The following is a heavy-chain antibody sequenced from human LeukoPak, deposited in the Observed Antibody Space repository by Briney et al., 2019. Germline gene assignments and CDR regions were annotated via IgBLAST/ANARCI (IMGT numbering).Heavy chain of an antibody. Sequence: SQTLSLTCAISGDSVSRNSAAWNWIRQSPSRGLEWLGRTYYRSKWYNDYAVSVKSRITINPDTSKNQLSLQLNSVTPEDTAVYYCVKGGWLHSRGYYHYYMDVWDKGTTVTVSS. J-gene: IGHJ6*03. V-gene: IGHV6-1*01. CDR3: VKGGWLHSRGYYHYYMDV. D-gene: IGHD5-12*01. CDR1: GDSVSRNSAA. CDR2: TYYRSKWYN.